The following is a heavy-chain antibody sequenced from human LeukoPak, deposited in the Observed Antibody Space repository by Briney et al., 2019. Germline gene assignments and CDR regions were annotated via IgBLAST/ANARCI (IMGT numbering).Heavy chain of an antibody. J-gene: IGHJ4*02. Sequence: SETLSLTCTVSGGSISSYYWSWIRQPPGKGLEWIGYIYYSGSTSYNPSLKSRVTISVDTSKNQFSLKLSSVTAADTAVYYCARTYYDSSGYYLDYWGQGTLVTVSS. CDR3: ARTYYDSSGYYLDY. D-gene: IGHD3-22*01. CDR2: IYYSGST. CDR1: GGSISSYY. V-gene: IGHV4-59*01.